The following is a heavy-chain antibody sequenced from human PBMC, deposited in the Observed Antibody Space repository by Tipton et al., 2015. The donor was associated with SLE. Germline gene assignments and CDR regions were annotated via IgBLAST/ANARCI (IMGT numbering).Heavy chain of an antibody. CDR2: IYYTGSP. J-gene: IGHJ4*02. CDR3: VGSSGFYY. V-gene: IGHV4-39*07. D-gene: IGHD6-19*01. CDR1: GGSISSSIYY. Sequence: TLSLTCTVSGGSISSSIYYWGWIRQPPGKGLEWIGSIYYTGSPYYKPSLKSRVTISVDTSKNQFSLKLSSVTAADTAVYYCVGSSGFYYWGQGTLVTVSS.